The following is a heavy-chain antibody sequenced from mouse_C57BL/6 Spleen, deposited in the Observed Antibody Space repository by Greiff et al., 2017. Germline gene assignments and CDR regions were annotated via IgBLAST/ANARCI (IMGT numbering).Heavy chain of an antibody. V-gene: IGHV3-6*01. Sequence: EVQLQESGPGLVKPSQSLSLTCSVTGYSITSGYYWNWIRQFPGNKLEWMGYISYDGSNNYNPSLKNRISITRDTSKNQFFLKLNSVTTEDTATYYCASQGYYGSWYFDVWGTGTTVTVSS. CDR3: ASQGYYGSWYFDV. D-gene: IGHD2-2*01. CDR2: ISYDGSN. J-gene: IGHJ1*03. CDR1: GYSITSGYY.